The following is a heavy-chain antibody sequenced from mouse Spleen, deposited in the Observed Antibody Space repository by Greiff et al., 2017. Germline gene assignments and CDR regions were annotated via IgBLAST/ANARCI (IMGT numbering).Heavy chain of an antibody. CDR2: IDPETGGT. CDR3: TRSRFDY. J-gene: IGHJ2*01. CDR1: GYTFTDYE. Sequence: QVQLKESGAELVRPGASVTLSCKASGYTFTDYEMHWVKQTPVHGLEWIGAIDPETGGTAYNQKFKGKATLTADKSSSTAYMELRSLTSEDSAVYYCTRSRFDYWGQGTTLTVSS. V-gene: IGHV1-15*01.